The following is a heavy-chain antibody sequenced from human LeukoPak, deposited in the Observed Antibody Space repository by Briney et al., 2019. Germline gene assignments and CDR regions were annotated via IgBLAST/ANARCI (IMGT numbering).Heavy chain of an antibody. V-gene: IGHV3-21*01. CDR3: ARENIQLWQIDY. Sequence: GGSLRLSCAASGFTFSSYSMSWVRQAPGKGLEWVSSISSSSSYIYYADSVKGRFTISRDNAKNSLYLQMNSLRAEDTAVYYCARENIQLWQIDYWGQGTLVTVSS. CDR2: ISSSSSYI. CDR1: GFTFSSYS. J-gene: IGHJ4*02. D-gene: IGHD5-18*01.